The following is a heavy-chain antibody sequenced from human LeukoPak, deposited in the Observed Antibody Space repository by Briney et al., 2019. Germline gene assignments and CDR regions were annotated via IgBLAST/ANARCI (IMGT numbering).Heavy chain of an antibody. CDR2: INPTSGGT. J-gene: IGHJ4*02. Sequence: ASVKVSCKASGYTFTGYYLHWVRQAPGQGLEWMGWINPTSGGTNYAQRFQDRVTMTRDTSISTAYMELSRLRSDDTAVYYCARSSLSSSWRFDYWGQGTLVTVSS. CDR3: ARSSLSSSWRFDY. CDR1: GYTFTGYY. D-gene: IGHD6-13*01. V-gene: IGHV1-2*02.